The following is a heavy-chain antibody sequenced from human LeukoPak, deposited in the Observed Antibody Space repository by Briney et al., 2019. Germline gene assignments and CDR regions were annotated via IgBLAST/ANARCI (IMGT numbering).Heavy chain of an antibody. Sequence: GGSLRLSCAASGFTFSSYSMNWVRQAPGKGLEWVGRIKSKTDGGTTDYAAPVKGRFTISRDDSKNTLYLQMNSLKTEDTAVYYCTTDAGEPLWSLDYWGQGTLVTVSS. CDR1: GFTFSSYS. CDR2: IKSKTDGGTT. J-gene: IGHJ4*02. V-gene: IGHV3-15*01. CDR3: TTDAGEPLWSLDY. D-gene: IGHD5-18*01.